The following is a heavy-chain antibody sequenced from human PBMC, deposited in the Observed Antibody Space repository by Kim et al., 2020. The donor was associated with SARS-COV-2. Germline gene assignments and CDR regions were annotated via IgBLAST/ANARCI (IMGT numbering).Heavy chain of an antibody. CDR1: GFTFSRTW. CDR2: INTDGSSI. D-gene: IGHD3-16*01. Sequence: GGSLRLSCAASGFTFSRTWMYWVRQAPGKGLLWISRINTDGSSITYADSVKGRFTISRDNAKNTLHLQMNTLTAEDTAVYYCAKVGVDWYFDLWGRGTLVTVSS. CDR3: AKVGVDWYFDL. J-gene: IGHJ2*01. V-gene: IGHV3-74*03.